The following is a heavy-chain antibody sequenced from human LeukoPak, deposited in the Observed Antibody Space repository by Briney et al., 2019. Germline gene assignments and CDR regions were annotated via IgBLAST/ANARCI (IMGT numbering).Heavy chain of an antibody. Sequence: SQTLSLTCAVSGGSISSGGYSWSWIRQPPGKGLEWIGYIYHSGSTYYNPSLKSRVTISVDTSKNQFSPKLSSVTAADTAVYYCARGSPLLLWFGELFRKGGFDYWGQGTLVTVSS. CDR3: ARGSPLLLWFGELFRKGGFDY. D-gene: IGHD3-10*01. CDR2: IYHSGST. J-gene: IGHJ4*02. CDR1: GGSISSGGYS. V-gene: IGHV4-30-2*01.